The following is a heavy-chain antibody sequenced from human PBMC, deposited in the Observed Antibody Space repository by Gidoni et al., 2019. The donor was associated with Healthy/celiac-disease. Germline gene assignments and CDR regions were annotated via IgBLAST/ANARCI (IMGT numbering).Heavy chain of an antibody. CDR3: ARHPLQYDAFDI. CDR2: IYYSGST. V-gene: IGHV4-39*01. Sequence: QLQLQESGPGLVKPSETLSLTCTVAGGSISSGSYYWGWIRQPPGKGLEWIGSIYYSGSTYYNPSLKSRVTISVDTSKNQFSLKLSSVTAADTAVYYCARHPLQYDAFDIWGQGTMVTVSS. CDR1: GGSISSGSYY. J-gene: IGHJ3*02.